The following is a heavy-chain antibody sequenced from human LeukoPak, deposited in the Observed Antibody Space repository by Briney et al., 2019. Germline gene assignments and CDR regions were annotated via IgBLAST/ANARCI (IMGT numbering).Heavy chain of an antibody. V-gene: IGHV3-23*01. CDR2: ISGSGGST. Sequence: GGSLRLSCAASGFTFSSYAMSWVRQAPGKGLEWVSAISGSGGSTYYADSVKGRFTISRDNAKNSLYLQMNSLRAEDTAVYYCARDAGSSWYFDYWGQGTLVTVSS. CDR3: ARDAGSSWYFDY. J-gene: IGHJ4*02. CDR1: GFTFSSYA. D-gene: IGHD6-13*01.